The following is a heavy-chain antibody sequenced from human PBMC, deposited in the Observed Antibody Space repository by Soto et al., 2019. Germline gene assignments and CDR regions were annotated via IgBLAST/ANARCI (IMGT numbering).Heavy chain of an antibody. D-gene: IGHD5-18*01. Sequence: QVQLVQSGAEVKKPGASVKVSCKASGYTFKTYGISWVRQAPGQGLEWMGWLSPYNGNTTYAQKLQGRVTLTTDRSTSTAFMELRSLRSDDTAMYYCAREGPAMGSDYWGQGTLVTVSS. CDR2: LSPYNGNT. CDR3: AREGPAMGSDY. V-gene: IGHV1-18*01. CDR1: GYTFKTYG. J-gene: IGHJ4*02.